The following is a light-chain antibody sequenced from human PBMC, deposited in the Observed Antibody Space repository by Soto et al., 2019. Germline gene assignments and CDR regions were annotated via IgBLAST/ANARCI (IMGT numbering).Light chain of an antibody. J-gene: IGKJ4*01. V-gene: IGKV3-11*01. Sequence: EIELTQSPATLSLSPGERATLSCRASQSISSYLAWYQQKPGQAPRLLIYDASNRATGIPGRFSGSGSGTDFTLTISSLEPEDFAVYYCQHRSNWPLTFGGGTKVDIK. CDR2: DAS. CDR3: QHRSNWPLT. CDR1: QSISSY.